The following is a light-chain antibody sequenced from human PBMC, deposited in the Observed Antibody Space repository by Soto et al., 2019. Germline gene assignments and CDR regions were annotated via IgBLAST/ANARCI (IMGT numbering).Light chain of an antibody. Sequence: QSVLTQPPSVSGAPGQRVTISCAGTSSNIGAGYGVHWYQQLPGRAPKLLIHNYVNRPSGVPDRFSGSKSGTSASLAITGLQGDDEGDYYCQSYDNILSGPLFGGGTKLTVL. CDR3: QSYDNILSGPL. CDR1: SSNIGAGYG. V-gene: IGLV1-40*01. CDR2: NYV. J-gene: IGLJ3*02.